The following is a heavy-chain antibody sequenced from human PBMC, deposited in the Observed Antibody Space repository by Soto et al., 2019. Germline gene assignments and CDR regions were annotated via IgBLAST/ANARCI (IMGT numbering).Heavy chain of an antibody. CDR3: ARSIVDTAMDTQYYFDY. CDR1: GFTFSNYA. J-gene: IGHJ4*02. D-gene: IGHD5-18*01. CDR2: ISGGGGTI. V-gene: IGHV3-23*01. Sequence: GGSLRLSCAASGFTFSNYAMSWVRQAPGKGLEWVSAISGGGGTIYYADSVKGRFTISRDNSKNTLYLQMNSLRAEDTAVYYCARSIVDTAMDTQYYFDYWGQGTLVTVSS.